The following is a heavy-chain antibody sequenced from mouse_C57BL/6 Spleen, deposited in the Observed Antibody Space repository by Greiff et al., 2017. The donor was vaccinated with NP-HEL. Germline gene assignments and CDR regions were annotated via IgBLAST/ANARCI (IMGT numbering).Heavy chain of an antibody. J-gene: IGHJ4*01. Sequence: LVESGAELVRPGASVTLSCKASGYTFTDYEMHWVKQTPVHGLEWIGAIDPETGGTAYNQKFKGKAILTADKSSSTAYMELRSLTSEDSAVYYCTPVVAYYYAMDYWGQGTSVTVSS. CDR2: IDPETGGT. D-gene: IGHD1-1*01. V-gene: IGHV1-15*01. CDR3: TPVVAYYYAMDY. CDR1: GYTFTDYE.